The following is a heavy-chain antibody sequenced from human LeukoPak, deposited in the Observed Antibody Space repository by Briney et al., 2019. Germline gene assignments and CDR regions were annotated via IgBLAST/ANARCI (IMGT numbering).Heavy chain of an antibody. Sequence: PSQTLSLTCTVSGGSISSGDYYWSWIRQAPGRGLEWIGYIHYSGFTDYNPSLKSRVTISEDTSKNQFSLRLTSVTAADTAVYYCARGLARQGIDYWGQGTLVTVSS. D-gene: IGHD6-6*01. V-gene: IGHV4-30-4*01. CDR3: ARGLARQGIDY. CDR1: GGSISSGDYY. J-gene: IGHJ4*02. CDR2: IHYSGFT.